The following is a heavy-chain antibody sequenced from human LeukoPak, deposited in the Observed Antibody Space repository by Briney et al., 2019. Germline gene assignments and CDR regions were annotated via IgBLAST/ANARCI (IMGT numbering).Heavy chain of an antibody. CDR1: GFYFYTYG. V-gene: IGHV3-30*02. J-gene: IGHJ4*02. Sequence: GGSLRLSCAASGFYFYTYGMHWVRQAPGEGLECYADSVKGRFTISRDNSKNTVYLQMNSLRPEYTAVYYCAKNDISGYYADFWGQGTLVSVSS. CDR3: AKNDISGYYADF. D-gene: IGHD3-22*01.